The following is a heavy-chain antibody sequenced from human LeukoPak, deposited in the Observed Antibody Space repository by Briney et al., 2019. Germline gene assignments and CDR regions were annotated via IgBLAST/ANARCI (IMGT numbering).Heavy chain of an antibody. J-gene: IGHJ4*02. CDR3: ANLHGDYRDF. V-gene: IGHV3-9*01. CDR1: GFTFGDYA. Sequence: GGSLRLSCAASGFTFGDYAMHWVRQAPGKGREWVSGISWNSGNIGYSDSVKGRFTISRDNAKNSLYLQMNSLRPEDTALYYCANLHGDYRDFWGQGTLVTVSS. D-gene: IGHD4-17*01. CDR2: ISWNSGNI.